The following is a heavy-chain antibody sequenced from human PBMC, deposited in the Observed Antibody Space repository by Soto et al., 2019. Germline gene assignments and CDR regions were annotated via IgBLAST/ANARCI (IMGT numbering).Heavy chain of an antibody. CDR3: ARDYYDSSGYYYFDAFDI. V-gene: IGHV3-48*02. CDR1: GFTFSSYS. D-gene: IGHD3-22*01. CDR2: ISSSGSTI. J-gene: IGHJ3*02. Sequence: GGSLRLSCAASGFTFSSYSMNWVRQAPGKGLEWVSYISSSGSTIYYADSVKGRFTISRDNAKNSLYLQMNSLRDEDTAVYYCARDYYDSSGYYYFDAFDIWGQGTMVTVSS.